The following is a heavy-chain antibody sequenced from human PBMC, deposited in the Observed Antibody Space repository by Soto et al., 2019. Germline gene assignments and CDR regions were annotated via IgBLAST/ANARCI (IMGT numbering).Heavy chain of an antibody. V-gene: IGHV1-2*02. D-gene: IGHD3-3*01. CDR3: ARGGGVGVAGSAAFDM. Sequence: QLHLVQSGAVVKKPGASVTVSCSASGYPVTAYYMHWVRQAPGRGLEWMGGINPATGAAKYTQTFPGRVTMNRDPSTSTVFMELSGLTSEDTAVFYCARGGGVGVAGSAAFDMWGQGTLVTVSS. CDR2: INPATGAA. CDR1: GYPVTAYY. J-gene: IGHJ3*02.